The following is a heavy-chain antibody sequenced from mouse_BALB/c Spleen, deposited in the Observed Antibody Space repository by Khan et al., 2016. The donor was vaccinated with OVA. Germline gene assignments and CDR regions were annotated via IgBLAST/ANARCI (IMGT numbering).Heavy chain of an antibody. Sequence: QIQLVQSGPELKKPGETVKISCKASGYTFTNYGMNWVKQAPGKGLKWMGWINTYTGEPTYADDFKGRFAFSLETSASTVYLQINNLKNEDMATYFCTKTYYSYDRYFDVWGAGTTVTVSS. V-gene: IGHV9-1*02. CDR1: GYTFTNYG. CDR3: TKTYYSYDRYFDV. D-gene: IGHD2-12*01. J-gene: IGHJ1*01. CDR2: INTYTGEP.